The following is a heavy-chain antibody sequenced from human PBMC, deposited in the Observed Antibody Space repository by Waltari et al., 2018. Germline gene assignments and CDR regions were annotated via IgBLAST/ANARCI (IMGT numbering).Heavy chain of an antibody. Sequence: EVQLVESGGGLVKPGGSLRLSCAASGFTFTSFSLPWVRQAPGKGLEWVSSISSSSNNIYYADSVKGRFTISRDNAKYSLYLQMNSLRVEDTAVYHCARDVLGYYGMDVWGQGTTVTVSS. V-gene: IGHV3-21*01. CDR3: ARDVLGYYGMDV. D-gene: IGHD2-8*01. J-gene: IGHJ6*02. CDR1: GFTFTSFS. CDR2: ISSSSNNI.